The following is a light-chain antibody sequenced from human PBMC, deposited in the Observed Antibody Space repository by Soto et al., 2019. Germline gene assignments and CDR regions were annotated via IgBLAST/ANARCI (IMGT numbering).Light chain of an antibody. CDR3: QQRANWPAFT. J-gene: IGKJ3*01. Sequence: EIVLTQSPVTLSSRPGEGATLSCRASQSVSTYLAWYQQRPGQAPRLLIHGASNRATGIPDRFSGRVSGTDFTLTISRLEPEDFAVYYCQQRANWPAFTFGPGTTVDL. V-gene: IGKV3-11*01. CDR1: QSVSTY. CDR2: GAS.